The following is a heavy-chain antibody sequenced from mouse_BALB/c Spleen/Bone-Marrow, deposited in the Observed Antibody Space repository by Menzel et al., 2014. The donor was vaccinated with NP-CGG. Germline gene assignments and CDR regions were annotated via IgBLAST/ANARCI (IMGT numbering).Heavy chain of an antibody. CDR2: FSSGGSYT. CDR3: ARHGLRGDAMDY. V-gene: IGHV5-6*01. Sequence: EVKLVESGGDLVKPGGSLKLSCAASGFTFSSYGMSWVRQTPDKRLEWVATFSSGGSYTYYPDSLKGRFTISRDIAKNPLYLQMSSLKSEDTALYYCARHGLRGDAMDYWGQGTSVTVSS. J-gene: IGHJ4*01. CDR1: GFTFSSYG. D-gene: IGHD3-1*01.